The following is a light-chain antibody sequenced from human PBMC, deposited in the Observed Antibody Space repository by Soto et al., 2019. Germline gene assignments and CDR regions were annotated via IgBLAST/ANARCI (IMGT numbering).Light chain of an antibody. CDR3: QHYNNWPPFT. CDR1: QSVSSN. V-gene: IGKV3-15*01. Sequence: EIVMTQSPATLSVSPGERATLSCRASQSVSSNLAWYQQKPGQAPRLLIYGASARATGIPARFSGSGSGTEFTLPISSLPSDDFAVYYCQHYNNWPPFTFGPGPKVDIK. CDR2: GAS. J-gene: IGKJ3*01.